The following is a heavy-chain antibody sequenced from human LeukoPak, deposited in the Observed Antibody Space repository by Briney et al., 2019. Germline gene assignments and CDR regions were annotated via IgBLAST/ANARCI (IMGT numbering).Heavy chain of an antibody. D-gene: IGHD2-15*01. CDR3: ARDSVVVEVASTRGPGY. Sequence: GGSLRLSCAASGFAFSSYAMSWVRQAPGKGLEWVSAISGSGGSPYYADSVKGRFTISRDNSKNTLYLQMNSLSAEDTAVYYCARDSVVVEVASTRGPGYWGRGTLVTVSS. V-gene: IGHV3-23*01. J-gene: IGHJ4*02. CDR2: ISGSGGSP. CDR1: GFAFSSYA.